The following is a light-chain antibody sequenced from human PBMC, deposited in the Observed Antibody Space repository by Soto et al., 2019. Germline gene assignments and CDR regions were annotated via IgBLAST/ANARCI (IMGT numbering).Light chain of an antibody. V-gene: IGLV2-8*01. CDR2: DVI. Sequence: QSALTQPPSASGSPGQTVAISCTGTSSDVGAYNYVSWYQQHPGKAPKLMIYDVIQRPSGVPARFSGSKSGTTASLTVSGLLPEDEADYCCCSYTTRSTYVFGTGTKLTVL. CDR3: CSYTTRSTYV. CDR1: SSDVGAYNY. J-gene: IGLJ1*01.